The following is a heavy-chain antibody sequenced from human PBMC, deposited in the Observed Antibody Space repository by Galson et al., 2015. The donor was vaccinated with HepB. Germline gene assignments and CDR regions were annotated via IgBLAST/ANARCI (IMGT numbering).Heavy chain of an antibody. J-gene: IGHJ4*02. CDR1: GFTFSSYS. Sequence: SLRLSCAASGFTFSSYSMHWVRQAPGKGPEYVSVINGNGDRTYYVNSVKGRFTISRDNSENTLYLQMGSLRPEDMAMYYCGREGTPGTVDYWGRGTQVTVSS. CDR3: GREGTPGTVDY. CDR2: INGNGDRT. V-gene: IGHV3-64*01. D-gene: IGHD6-13*01.